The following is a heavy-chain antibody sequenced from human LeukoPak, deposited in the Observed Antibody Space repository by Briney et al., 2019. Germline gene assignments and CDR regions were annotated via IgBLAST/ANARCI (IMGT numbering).Heavy chain of an antibody. D-gene: IGHD2-2*01. Sequence: GGSLRLSCAASGFTFSSYGMHWVRQAPGKGLEWVAFIRYDGSNKYYADSVKGRFTISRDNSKNTPYLQMNSLRAEDTAVYYCANNDYCSSTSCYDLIDWGQGTLVTVSS. CDR2: IRYDGSNK. CDR3: ANNDYCSSTSCYDLID. V-gene: IGHV3-30*02. CDR1: GFTFSSYG. J-gene: IGHJ4*02.